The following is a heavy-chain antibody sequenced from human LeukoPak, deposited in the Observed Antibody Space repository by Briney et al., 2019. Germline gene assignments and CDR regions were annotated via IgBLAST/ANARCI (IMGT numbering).Heavy chain of an antibody. CDR1: SGSICSSSTY. CDR2: IVYRGST. CDR3: ARHKSWWELHAFDI. D-gene: IGHD4-23*01. V-gene: IGHV4-39*01. Sequence: SETLSLTCTVSSGSICSSSTYWGWIRQPPGKGLEWIRSIVYRGSTYYNPSLKSRVTISIDTSKNQFSLKLSSVTAADTAVYYCARHKSWWELHAFDIWGEGTLVTVFS. J-gene: IGHJ3*02.